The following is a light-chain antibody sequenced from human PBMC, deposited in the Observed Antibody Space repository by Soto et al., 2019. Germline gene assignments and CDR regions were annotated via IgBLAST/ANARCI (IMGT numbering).Light chain of an antibody. V-gene: IGKV3-11*01. Sequence: EIVLTQSPATLSLSPGERATLSCRASQSISSFLVWYQQKPGQAPRLLIYDASKRATGIPARFSGSGSGTDFTLTVSSLEPEDFAVYYCQQRSNWPPGITFGPGTKVDIK. CDR2: DAS. J-gene: IGKJ3*01. CDR3: QQRSNWPPGIT. CDR1: QSISSF.